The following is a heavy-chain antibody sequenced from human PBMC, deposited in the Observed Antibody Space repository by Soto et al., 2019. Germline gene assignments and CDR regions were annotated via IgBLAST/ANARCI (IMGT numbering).Heavy chain of an antibody. CDR1: GFPVDSYS. Sequence: GGSLRLSCAAAGFPVDSYSINWVRPAPGKGLEWVSGISGSGISTHYADSVKGRFTVSRDNSKNTLYLQMNSLRAEDTAVYNCAKEPVGPDWYFDLWGRGTLVTVSS. CDR2: ISGSGIST. CDR3: AKEPVGPDWYFDL. J-gene: IGHJ2*01. V-gene: IGHV3-23*01.